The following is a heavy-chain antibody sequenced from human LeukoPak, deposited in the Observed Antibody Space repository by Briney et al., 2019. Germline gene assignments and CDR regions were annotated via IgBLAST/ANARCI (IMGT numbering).Heavy chain of an antibody. Sequence: RPSETLSLTCTVSGGSISSSSYYWGWIRQPPGKGLEWIGSIYYSGSTYYNPSLKSRVTISVDTSKNQFSLKLSFVTAADTAVYYCARVFRSYSSGWYRNWFDPWGQGTLVTVSS. CDR3: ARVFRSYSSGWYRNWFDP. CDR2: IYYSGST. J-gene: IGHJ5*02. D-gene: IGHD6-19*01. CDR1: GGSISSSSYY. V-gene: IGHV4-39*07.